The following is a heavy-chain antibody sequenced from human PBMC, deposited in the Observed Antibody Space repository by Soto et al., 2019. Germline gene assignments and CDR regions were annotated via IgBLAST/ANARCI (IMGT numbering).Heavy chain of an antibody. CDR3: AHIVVAGLGYYFDY. Sequence: QITLKESGPTLVKPTQTLTLTCTFSGFSLSSTRMAVGWIRQPPGKALEWLALIYWDDDKRYSPFRKSRLIITKDTSKSQVVLTMSNMGPVDTAGYYCAHIVVAGLGYYFDYWGRGTLVTVSS. J-gene: IGHJ4*02. D-gene: IGHD6-19*01. CDR2: IYWDDDK. V-gene: IGHV2-5*02. CDR1: GFSLSSTRMA.